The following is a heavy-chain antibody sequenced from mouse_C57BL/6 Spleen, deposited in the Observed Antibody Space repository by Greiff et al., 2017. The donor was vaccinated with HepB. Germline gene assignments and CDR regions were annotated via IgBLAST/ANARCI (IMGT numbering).Heavy chain of an antibody. J-gene: IGHJ2*01. Sequence: EVQLQQSGPELVKPGASVKISCKASGYTFTDYYMNWVKQSHGKSLEWIGDINPNNGGTSYNQKFKGKATLTVDKSSSTAYMELRSLTSEDSAVYYCARGGLRRGPFDYWGQGTTLTVSS. CDR1: GYTFTDYY. V-gene: IGHV1-26*01. D-gene: IGHD2-4*01. CDR2: INPNNGGT. CDR3: ARGGLRRGPFDY.